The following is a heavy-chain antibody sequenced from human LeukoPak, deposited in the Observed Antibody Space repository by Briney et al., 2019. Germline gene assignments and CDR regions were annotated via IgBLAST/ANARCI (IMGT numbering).Heavy chain of an antibody. CDR1: GFTFSNAW. CDR2: IKSKTDGGTT. J-gene: IGHJ1*01. CDR3: TTDLYYDSSGYYSDDEYFQH. D-gene: IGHD3-22*01. V-gene: IGHV3-15*01. Sequence: PGGSLRLSCAASGFTFSNAWTSWVRQAPGKGLEWVGRIKSKTDGGTTDYAAPVKGRFTISRDDSKNTLYLQMNSLKTEDTAVYYCTTDLYYDSSGYYSDDEYFQHWGQGTLVTVSS.